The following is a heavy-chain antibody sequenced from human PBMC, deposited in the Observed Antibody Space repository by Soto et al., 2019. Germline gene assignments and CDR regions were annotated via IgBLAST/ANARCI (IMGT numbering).Heavy chain of an antibody. CDR2: ISGSSGSI. D-gene: IGHD3-3*01. Sequence: PGGSLRLSCAASGFTFSTDAMSWVRQAPGMGLEWVSTISGSSGSIYYADSAKGRFTISRDNSRNTLYVQMNSLRAEDTAVYYCANAPWSGYYTRGSRGDYGMDVGGQGTTVTVSS. CDR1: GFTFSTDA. CDR3: ANAPWSGYYTRGSRGDYGMDV. J-gene: IGHJ6*02. V-gene: IGHV3-23*01.